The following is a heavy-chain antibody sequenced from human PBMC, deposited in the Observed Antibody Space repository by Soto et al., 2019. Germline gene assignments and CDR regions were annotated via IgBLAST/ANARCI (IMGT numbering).Heavy chain of an antibody. CDR2: IYYSGST. V-gene: IGHV4-31*03. J-gene: IGHJ5*02. CDR3: AREPRA. Sequence: QVQLQESGPGLVKPSQTLSLTCTVSGGSISSGGYYWNWTRHHPGKGLGWIGYIYYSGSTSYTPSLKSRVTISVDTTKNQFSLKLSSVAAADTDVYYCAREPRAWGQGTLVTVSS. CDR1: GGSISSGGYY.